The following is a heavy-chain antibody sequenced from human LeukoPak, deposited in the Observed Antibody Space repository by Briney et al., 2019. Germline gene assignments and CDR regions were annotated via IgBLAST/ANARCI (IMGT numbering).Heavy chain of an antibody. D-gene: IGHD3-3*01. J-gene: IGHJ4*02. V-gene: IGHV1-18*01. Sequence: ASVKVSCKASGYTFTSYGISWVRQAPGQGLEWMGWISAYNGNTNYAQKLQGRVTMTTDTSTSTAYMELRSLRSDDTAVYYCARGTPSITIFGVVISPIDYWGQGTLVTVSS. CDR3: ARGTPSITIFGVVISPIDY. CDR1: GYTFTSYG. CDR2: ISAYNGNT.